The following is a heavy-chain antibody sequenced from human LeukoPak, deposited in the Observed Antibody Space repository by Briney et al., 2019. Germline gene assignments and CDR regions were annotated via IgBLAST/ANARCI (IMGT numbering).Heavy chain of an antibody. CDR3: ARWGVNAGLDR. J-gene: IGHJ5*02. CDR1: GFTFSDYY. D-gene: IGHD3-10*01. Sequence: PGGSLRLSCAASGFTFSDYYMSWIRQAPGKGLEWVANIWPDGSDTYHVESVRGRFAISRDNAQNSLNLQMNGLRVADSAVYFCARWGVNAGLDRWGQGTLVIVSS. V-gene: IGHV3-7*01. CDR2: IWPDGSDT.